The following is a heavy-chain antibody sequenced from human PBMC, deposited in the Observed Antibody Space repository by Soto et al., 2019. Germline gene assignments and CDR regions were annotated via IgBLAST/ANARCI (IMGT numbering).Heavy chain of an antibody. D-gene: IGHD2-2*01. J-gene: IGHJ2*01. CDR3: ARGRGGYCSSTSCLFDL. CDR1: GYTFPSYD. V-gene: IGHV1-8*01. Sequence: QVQLVQSGAEVKKPGASVKVTCKASGYTFPSYDINWVRQATGQGLEWMGWMNPNSGHTGFAHKLQGRVTMTRNTSISTAYMELSSLRSEDTAIYYCARGRGGYCSSTSCLFDLWGRGTLVTVSS. CDR2: MNPNSGHT.